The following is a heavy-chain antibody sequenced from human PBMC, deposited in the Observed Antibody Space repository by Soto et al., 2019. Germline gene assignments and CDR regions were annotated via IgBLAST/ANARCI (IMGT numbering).Heavy chain of an antibody. Sequence: ASVKVSCKASGYTFTSYGISWVRQAPGQGLEWMGWRSAYNGNTNYAQKLQGRVTMTTDTSTSTAYMELRSLTSDDTAVYYCARWAVGTPSNRFDPWGQGTLVTVSS. CDR3: ARWAVGTPSNRFDP. D-gene: IGHD1-26*01. CDR2: RSAYNGNT. CDR1: GYTFTSYG. J-gene: IGHJ5*02. V-gene: IGHV1-18*04.